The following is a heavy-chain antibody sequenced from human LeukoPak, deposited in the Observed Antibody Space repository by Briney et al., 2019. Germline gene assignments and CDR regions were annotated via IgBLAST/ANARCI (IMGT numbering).Heavy chain of an antibody. CDR2: IYTSGST. V-gene: IGHV4-4*07. CDR1: GGSISSYY. D-gene: IGHD5-12*01. J-gene: IGHJ6*03. Sequence: SETLSLTCTVSGGSISSYYWSWIRQPAGKGLEWIGRIYTSGSTNYNPSLKSRVTMSVDTSKNQFSLKLSSVTAADTAVYYCARATEATITRNYYYYYMDVWGKGTTVTVSS. CDR3: ARATEATITRNYYYYYMDV.